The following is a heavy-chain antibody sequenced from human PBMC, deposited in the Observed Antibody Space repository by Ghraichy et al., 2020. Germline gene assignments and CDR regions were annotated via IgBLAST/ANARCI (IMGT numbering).Heavy chain of an antibody. CDR1: GDSLNNYY. V-gene: IGHV4-59*01. J-gene: IGHJ5*02. Sequence: SETLSLTCTVSGDSLNNYYWSWIRQPPGKGLEWIGSIYHNGRTKYNPSLKSRVTMSVDTSKNQFSPSLTSVTAADTAVFYCARDQEWRAISSGFDPWGQGTLVSVSP. CDR2: IYHNGRT. CDR3: ARDQEWRAISSGFDP. D-gene: IGHD3-3*01.